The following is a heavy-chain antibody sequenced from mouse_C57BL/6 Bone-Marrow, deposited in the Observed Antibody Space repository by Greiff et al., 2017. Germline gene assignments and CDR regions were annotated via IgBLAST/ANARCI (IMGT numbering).Heavy chain of an antibody. CDR1: GYTFTSYW. CDR3: ASRGSTSSLDD. D-gene: IGHD6-1*01. J-gene: IGHJ2*01. Sequence: QVQLKQPGAELVMPGASVKLSCKASGYTFTSYWMHWVKQRPGQGLEWIGEIDPSDSYTNYNHKFKGKATLTVDKSSSTAYMHLSSLTSEDSAVYFCASRGSTSSLDDWGQGTTLTVS. V-gene: IGHV1-69*01. CDR2: IDPSDSYT.